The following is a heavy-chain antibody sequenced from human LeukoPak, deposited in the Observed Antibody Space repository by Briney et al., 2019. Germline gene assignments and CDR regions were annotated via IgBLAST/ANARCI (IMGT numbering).Heavy chain of an antibody. CDR3: ARHRWELNAFDI. J-gene: IGHJ3*02. Sequence: PSETLSLTCTVSGGSISSYYWSWIRQPPGKGLEWIGYIHYSGGITYYNPSLKSRVTISVDTSKNQFSLSLSSVTAADTAVYYCARHRWELNAFDIWGQGTTVTVSS. V-gene: IGHV4-59*08. D-gene: IGHD1-26*01. CDR2: IHYSGGIT. CDR1: GGSISSYY.